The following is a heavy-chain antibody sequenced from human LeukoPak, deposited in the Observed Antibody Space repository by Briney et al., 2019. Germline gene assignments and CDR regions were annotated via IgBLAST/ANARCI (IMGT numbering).Heavy chain of an antibody. D-gene: IGHD3-16*01. CDR2: IHSDGSST. CDR1: GFTFSSTW. Sequence: PGGSLRLSCAASGFTFSSTWMHWFRQAPGKGPVWVSRIHSDGSSTIYADSEKGRFTISRDNARNTLYLQMNSLRAEDTAVYYCVRDRYYVPDYWGQGTLVTVSS. V-gene: IGHV3-74*01. CDR3: VRDRYYVPDY. J-gene: IGHJ4*02.